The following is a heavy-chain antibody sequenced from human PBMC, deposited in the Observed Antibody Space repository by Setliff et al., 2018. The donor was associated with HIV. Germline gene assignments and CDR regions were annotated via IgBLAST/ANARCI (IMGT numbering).Heavy chain of an antibody. D-gene: IGHD3-22*01. CDR2: IYYSGST. CDR3: ARVPSYYYDSSGYPLGAFDI. Sequence: PSETLSLTCTVSGGSISSGGYYWSWIRQHPGKGLEWIGYIYYSGSTYYNPSLKSRVTISVDTSKNQFSLKLSSVTAADTAVYYCARVPSYYYDSSGYPLGAFDIWGQGTMVTVS. CDR1: GGSISSGGYY. J-gene: IGHJ3*02. V-gene: IGHV4-31*03.